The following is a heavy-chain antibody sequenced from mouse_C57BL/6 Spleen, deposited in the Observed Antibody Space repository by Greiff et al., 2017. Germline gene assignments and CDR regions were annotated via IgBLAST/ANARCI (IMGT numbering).Heavy chain of an antibody. CDR1: GYTFTSYW. Sequence: VQLQQSGAELVKPGALVKLSCKASGYTFTSYWITWVKQRPGQGLEWIGDIYPGSGSTNYNEKFKSKATLTVDTSSSTAYMQLSSLTSEDSAVYYCARGDYDGWFAYWGQGTMGTVSA. V-gene: IGHV1-55*01. J-gene: IGHJ3*01. D-gene: IGHD2-4*01. CDR2: IYPGSGST. CDR3: ARGDYDGWFAY.